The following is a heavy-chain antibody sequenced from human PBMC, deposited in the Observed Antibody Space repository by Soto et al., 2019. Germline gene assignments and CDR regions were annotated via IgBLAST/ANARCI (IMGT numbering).Heavy chain of an antibody. CDR3: ARGTYTYGYSYFEY. V-gene: IGHV3-53*01. CDR1: GFTVSSHY. J-gene: IGHJ4*02. D-gene: IGHD5-18*01. CDR2: TYTGGST. Sequence: LRLSWAASGFTVSSHYRSWVRQAPGRGLGWVSVTYTGGSTDFADSVKGRFTISGDNSNNTLFLQMNSLRAEDTAVYYCARGTYTYGYSYFEYWGQGTLVTVSS.